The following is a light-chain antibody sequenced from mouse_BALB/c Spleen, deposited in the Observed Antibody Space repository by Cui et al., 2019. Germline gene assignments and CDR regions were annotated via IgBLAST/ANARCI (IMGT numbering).Light chain of an antibody. Sequence: DIQMTQPSSYFSISLGGRVTITCKAHHHIHNWLAWYQQKPGNAPRILISGATSLETGVPSRFSGSGSGKDYTLSITSLQTEDVATYDFQQYWSTPLTFGAGTKLELK. CDR3: QQYWSTPLT. CDR1: HHIHNW. J-gene: IGKJ5*01. V-gene: IGKV13-85*01. CDR2: GAT.